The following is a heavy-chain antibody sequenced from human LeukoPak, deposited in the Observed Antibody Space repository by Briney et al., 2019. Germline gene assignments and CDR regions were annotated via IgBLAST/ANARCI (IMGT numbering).Heavy chain of an antibody. Sequence: PGGSLRLSCAASGFTVSSNFMIWVRQAPGKGLEWVSVVYRGDDAYYANSVKGRFTISRDISKNTLYLQMNSLRADDTAVYYCARVSTGLYFDCWGQGTLVTVSS. V-gene: IGHV3-53*01. CDR2: VYRGDDA. D-gene: IGHD1-1*01. J-gene: IGHJ4*02. CDR3: ARVSTGLYFDC. CDR1: GFTVSSNF.